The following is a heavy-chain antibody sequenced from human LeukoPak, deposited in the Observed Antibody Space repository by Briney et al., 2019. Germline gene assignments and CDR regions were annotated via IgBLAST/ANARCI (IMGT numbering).Heavy chain of an antibody. CDR3: ARVLYYDYVWGSYRQEGDAFDI. CDR1: GFTVSSNY. CDR2: IYSGGST. Sequence: GSLRLSCAASGFTVSSNYMSWVRQAPGKGLEWVSVIYSGGSTYYADSVKGRFTISRDNSKNTLYLQMNSLRAEDTAVYYCARVLYYDYVWGSYRQEGDAFDIWGQGTMVTVSS. D-gene: IGHD3-16*02. J-gene: IGHJ3*02. V-gene: IGHV3-53*01.